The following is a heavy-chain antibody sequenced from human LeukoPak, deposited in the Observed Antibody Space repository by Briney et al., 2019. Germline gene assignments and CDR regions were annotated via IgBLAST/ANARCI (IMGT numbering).Heavy chain of an antibody. Sequence: GGSLRLSCAASGFTFSSYAMSWVRQAPGKGLEWVSAISGSGGSTYYADSVKGRFTISRDNSKNTLYLQMNSLRAEDTAVYYCAKKTSYSSGWYLDYWGQGSLVTVSS. CDR3: AKKTSYSSGWYLDY. V-gene: IGHV3-23*01. CDR2: ISGSGGST. CDR1: GFTFSSYA. D-gene: IGHD6-19*01. J-gene: IGHJ4*02.